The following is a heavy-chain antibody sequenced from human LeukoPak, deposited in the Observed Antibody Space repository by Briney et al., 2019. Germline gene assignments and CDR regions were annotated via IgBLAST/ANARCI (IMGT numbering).Heavy chain of an antibody. CDR1: GGTFSSYA. CDR2: INPSGGST. J-gene: IGHJ4*02. Sequence: ASVKVSCKASGGTFSSYAISWVRQAPGQGLECMGIINPSGGSTSYAQKLQGRVTMTRDMSTSTVYMELSSLRSEDTAVYYCARRRRSLAVAGGYFDYWGQGTLVTVSS. V-gene: IGHV1-46*01. CDR3: ARRRRSLAVAGGYFDY. D-gene: IGHD6-19*01.